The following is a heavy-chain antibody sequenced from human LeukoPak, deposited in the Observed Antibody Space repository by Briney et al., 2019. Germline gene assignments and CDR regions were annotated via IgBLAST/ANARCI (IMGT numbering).Heavy chain of an antibody. V-gene: IGHV4-34*01. CDR3: ARGLQDGYNLRPFDY. J-gene: IGHJ4*02. D-gene: IGHD5-12*01. CDR1: GGSFSGYY. Sequence: TSETLSLTCAVYGGSFSGYYWNWIRQPPGKGLEWIGEINHSGSTNYNPSLKSRVTISVDTSKNQFSLKLSSVTAADTAVYYCARGLQDGYNLRPFDYWGQGTLVTVSS. CDR2: INHSGST.